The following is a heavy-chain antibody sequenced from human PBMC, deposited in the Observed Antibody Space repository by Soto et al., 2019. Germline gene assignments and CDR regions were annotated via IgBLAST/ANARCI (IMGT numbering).Heavy chain of an antibody. CDR1: GYTFTSYD. CDR2: MNPNSGNT. V-gene: IGHV1-8*01. Sequence: ASVKVSCKASGYTFTSYDINWVRQATGQGLEWMGWMNPNSGNTGYAQKFQGRVTMTRNTSISTAYMELSSLRSEDTAVYYCKLGGIVLMENYYYMDVWGKGTTVTVSS. D-gene: IGHD2-8*01. J-gene: IGHJ6*03. CDR3: KLGGIVLMENYYYMDV.